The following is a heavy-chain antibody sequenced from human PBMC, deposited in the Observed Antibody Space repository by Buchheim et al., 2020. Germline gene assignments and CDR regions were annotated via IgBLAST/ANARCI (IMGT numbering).Heavy chain of an antibody. Sequence: ELRLVESGGGLVQPGGSLRLSCGASGFKFDDHWVTWARQAPGKGLEWGANIKGDGSDSWYVDSVKGGFTISRDNGEKSLDLEMNNLRVEDTGVYYCARVSLYFDDVRVYYYGMDVWGQGTT. CDR3: ARVSLYFDDVRVYYYGMDV. V-gene: IGHV3-7*01. CDR2: IKGDGSDS. J-gene: IGHJ6*02. CDR1: GFKFDDHW. D-gene: IGHD2-2*02.